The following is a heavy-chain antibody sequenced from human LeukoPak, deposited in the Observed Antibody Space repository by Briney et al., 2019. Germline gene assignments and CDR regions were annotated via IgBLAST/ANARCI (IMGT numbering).Heavy chain of an antibody. V-gene: IGHV3-53*01. CDR3: ASTRFVNWIHVGYMDV. CDR2: IYSGGST. D-gene: IGHD5-18*01. J-gene: IGHJ6*03. CDR1: GFTVSSNY. Sequence: PGGSLRLSCAASGFTVSSNYMSWVRQAPGKGLEWVSVIYSGGSTYYADSVKGRFTISRDNSKNTLYLQMNSLRAEDTAVYYCASTRFVNWIHVGYMDVWGKGTTVTVSS.